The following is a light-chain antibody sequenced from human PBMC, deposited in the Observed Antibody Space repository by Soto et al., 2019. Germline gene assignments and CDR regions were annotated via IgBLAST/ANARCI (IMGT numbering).Light chain of an antibody. V-gene: IGKV3-11*01. J-gene: IGKJ5*01. CDR3: QQRSNWRST. Sequence: EGVLTQCPAALSLSPGERATLSCRASQSVSSYLAWYQQKPGQAPRLLIYDASNRATGIPARFSGSGSGTDFTLTISSLETADFAVYYCQQRSNWRSTFGQGTRLAIK. CDR2: DAS. CDR1: QSVSSY.